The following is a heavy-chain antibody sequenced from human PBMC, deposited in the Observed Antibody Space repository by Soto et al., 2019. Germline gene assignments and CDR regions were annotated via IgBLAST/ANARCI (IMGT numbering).Heavy chain of an antibody. D-gene: IGHD6-13*01. J-gene: IGHJ4*02. CDR2: TYYRSKWYN. Sequence: SQTLSLTCAISGDSVSSNSAAWNWIRQSPSRGLEWLGSTYYRSKWYNDYAVSVKSRITINPDTSKNQFSLQLNSVTPEETAVYYCARDKGAAAAAGTIGPTPLDYWGQGTLVTVSS. CDR3: ARDKGAAAAAGTIGPTPLDY. V-gene: IGHV6-1*01. CDR1: GDSVSSNSAA.